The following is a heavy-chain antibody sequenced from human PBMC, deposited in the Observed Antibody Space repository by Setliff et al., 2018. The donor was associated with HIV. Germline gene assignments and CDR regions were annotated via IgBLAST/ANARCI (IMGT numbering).Heavy chain of an antibody. CDR1: GFTFNTYG. CDR2: ISGSGSGT. V-gene: IGHV3-23*01. CDR3: AKDGISGGSYPPYYFDY. J-gene: IGHJ4*01. D-gene: IGHD2-15*01. Sequence: GGSLRLSCSASGFTFNTYGMSWVRQAPGKGLEWVSVISGSGSGTFYADSVKGRFTISRDNSKNTLYLQMNRLGVDDTAVYYCAKDGISGGSYPPYYFDYWGHGTLVTVSS.